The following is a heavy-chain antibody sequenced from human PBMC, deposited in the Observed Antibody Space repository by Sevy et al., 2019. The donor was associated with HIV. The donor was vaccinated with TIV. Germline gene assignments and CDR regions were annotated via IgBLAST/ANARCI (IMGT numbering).Heavy chain of an antibody. CDR2: IWYDGSNK. J-gene: IGHJ4*02. CDR1: GFTFSSYG. Sequence: GGSLRLSCAASGFTFSSYGMHWVRQAPGKGLEWAAVIWYDGSNKYYADSVKGRFTISRDNSKNTLYLQMNSLRAEDTAVYYCAREWHDFWSGYCLDYWGQGTLVTVSS. D-gene: IGHD3-3*01. CDR3: AREWHDFWSGYCLDY. V-gene: IGHV3-33*01.